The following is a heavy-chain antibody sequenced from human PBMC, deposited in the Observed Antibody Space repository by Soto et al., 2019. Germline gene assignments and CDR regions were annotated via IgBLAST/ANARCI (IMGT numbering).Heavy chain of an antibody. Sequence: KPSETLSLTCTVSGGSVSSGSYYWSWIRQPPGKGLEWIGYIYYSGSTNYNPSLKSRVTISVDTSKNQFSLKLSSVTAADTAVYYCARALGGGTQWPPLDYWGQGTLVTVSS. D-gene: IGHD6-19*01. J-gene: IGHJ4*02. CDR2: IYYSGST. CDR1: GGSVSSGSYY. CDR3: ARALGGGTQWPPLDY. V-gene: IGHV4-61*01.